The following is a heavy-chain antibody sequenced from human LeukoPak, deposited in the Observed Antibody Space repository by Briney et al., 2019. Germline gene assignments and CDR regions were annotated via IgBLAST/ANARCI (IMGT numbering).Heavy chain of an antibody. CDR1: GFTFSSYA. V-gene: IGHV3-23*01. D-gene: IGHD6-13*01. J-gene: IGHJ5*02. Sequence: GGSLRLSCAASGFTFSSYAMSWVRQAPGKGLEWVSAISGSGGSTYYADSVKGRFTTSRDNSKNTLYLQMNSLRAEDTAVYYCAKERGTGYSSSWYSWFDPWGQGTLVTVSS. CDR2: ISGSGGST. CDR3: AKERGTGYSSSWYSWFDP.